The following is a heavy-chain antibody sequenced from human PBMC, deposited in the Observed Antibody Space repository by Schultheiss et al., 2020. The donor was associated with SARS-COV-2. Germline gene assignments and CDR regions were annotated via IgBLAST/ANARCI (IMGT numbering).Heavy chain of an antibody. CDR3: ARAEVYGSGLSDY. J-gene: IGHJ4*02. D-gene: IGHD3-10*01. CDR2: ISGSGGST. CDR1: GFTFSSYA. Sequence: GGSLRLSCAASGFTFSSYAMSWVRQAPGKGLEWVSAISGSGGSTYYTDSVKGRFTISRDNSKNTVYLQMNGLRAEDTAVYYCARAEVYGSGLSDYWGQGTLVTVSS. V-gene: IGHV3-23*01.